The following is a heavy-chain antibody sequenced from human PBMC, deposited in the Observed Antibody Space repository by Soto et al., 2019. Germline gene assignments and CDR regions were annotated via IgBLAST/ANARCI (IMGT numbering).Heavy chain of an antibody. CDR1: GFTFSSYW. CDR3: GRGASGSYRLDY. V-gene: IGHV3-74*01. Sequence: EVQLVESGGGLVQPGGSLRLSCAASGFTFSSYWMHWVRQAPGKGLVWVSRINSDGSSTNYADSVKGQFTISRDNAKNTLYLQMNNLRAEDTAVYYCGRGASGSYRLDYWGQGTLVTVSS. J-gene: IGHJ4*02. CDR2: INSDGSST. D-gene: IGHD3-10*01.